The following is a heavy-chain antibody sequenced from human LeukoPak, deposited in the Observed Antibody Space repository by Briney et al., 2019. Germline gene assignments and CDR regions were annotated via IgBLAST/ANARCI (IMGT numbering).Heavy chain of an antibody. Sequence: SETLSLTCAVYGGSFSGYYWSWIRQPPGKGLEWIGEINHSGSTNYNPSLKSRVTISVDTSKNQFSLKLSSVTAADTAVYYCAGGLAARPLRYFQHWGQDTLVTVSS. CDR2: INHSGST. CDR3: AGGLAARPLRYFQH. J-gene: IGHJ1*01. V-gene: IGHV4-34*01. CDR1: GGSFSGYY. D-gene: IGHD6-6*01.